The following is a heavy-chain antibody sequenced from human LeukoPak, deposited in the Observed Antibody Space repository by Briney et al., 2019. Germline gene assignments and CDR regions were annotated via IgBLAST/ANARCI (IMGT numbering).Heavy chain of an antibody. CDR3: AKEGDCSTTSCLTGGLDV. V-gene: IGHV3-53*01. CDR1: GFIVSINY. D-gene: IGHD2-2*01. J-gene: IGHJ6*04. Sequence: PGRSLRLSCAASGFIVSINYMSWVRQAPGKGLEWVSVIYTGGSTYYADSVKGRFTISRDNSKNTVYLQMSSLRGEDTAVYYCAKEGDCSTTSCLTGGLDVWGKGTTVTVSS. CDR2: IYTGGST.